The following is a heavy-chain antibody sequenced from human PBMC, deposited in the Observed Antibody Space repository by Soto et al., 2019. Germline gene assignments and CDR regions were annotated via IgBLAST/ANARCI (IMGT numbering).Heavy chain of an antibody. CDR1: GGTFSSYA. CDR3: ARESRYGSGGRCYFLPGVAY. D-gene: IGHD2-15*01. V-gene: IGHV1-69*12. Sequence: QVQLVQSGAEVKKPGSSVKVSCKASGGTFSSYAISWVRQAPGQGLEWMGGITPIFGTANYAQKFQGRVTTTADESTSTAYMERSSLGSEDTAVYYCARESRYGSGGRCYFLPGVAYWRPGTLVTVSS. CDR2: ITPIFGTA. J-gene: IGHJ4*02.